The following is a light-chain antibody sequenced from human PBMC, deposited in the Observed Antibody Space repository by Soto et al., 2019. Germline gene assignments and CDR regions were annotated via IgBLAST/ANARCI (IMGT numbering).Light chain of an antibody. V-gene: IGLV1-44*01. CDR1: GSNVGINN. CDR3: AARDASLNGREV. CDR2: SND. Sequence: QSVLTQPPSVSGTTGQRVTISCSGSGSNVGINNVKWYQHIPGTAPKLLIYSNDQRPSGVPDRFSGSKSGTSASLAISGLQSEDEADYFCAARDASLNGREVFGGGTKVTVL. J-gene: IGLJ2*01.